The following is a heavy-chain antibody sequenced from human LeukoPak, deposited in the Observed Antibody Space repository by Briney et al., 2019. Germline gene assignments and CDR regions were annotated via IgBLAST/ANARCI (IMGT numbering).Heavy chain of an antibody. D-gene: IGHD2-15*01. J-gene: IGHJ5*02. Sequence: PGGSLRLSCAASGFTFRTYWMSWVRQAPGKGLEWVANIKQDGSEKYYVDSVKGRFTISRDNAKDSLYLQMNSLRAEATAMYYCARGSDVIVAANGFWFDPWGQGTLVTVSS. CDR1: GFTFRTYW. CDR2: IKQDGSEK. CDR3: ARGSDVIVAANGFWFDP. V-gene: IGHV3-7*03.